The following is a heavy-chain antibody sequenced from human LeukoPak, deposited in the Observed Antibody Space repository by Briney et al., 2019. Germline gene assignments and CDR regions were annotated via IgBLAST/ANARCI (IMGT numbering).Heavy chain of an antibody. V-gene: IGHV4-39*02. CDR1: GGSISSHLYF. D-gene: IGHD3-10*01. Sequence: SETLSLTCTVSGGSISSHLYFWAWIRQPPGKGLGRIGSIDYGRSTYYDPSVKRRVTISVDTSKDDFSLKLASVTAADTAMYYCARMVRGVVLGPKYYPYHMDVWGTGTTVSVPS. J-gene: IGHJ6*03. CDR3: ARMVRGVVLGPKYYPYHMDV. CDR2: IDYGRST.